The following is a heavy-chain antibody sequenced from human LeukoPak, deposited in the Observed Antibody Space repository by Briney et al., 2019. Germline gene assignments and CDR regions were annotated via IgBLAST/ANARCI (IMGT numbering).Heavy chain of an antibody. V-gene: IGHV3-30-3*01. CDR2: ISYDGSNK. Sequence: GGSLRLSCAASGFTFSSYAMHWVRQAPGKGLEWVAVISYDGSNKYYADSVKGRFTISRDNSKNTRYLQMNSLRAEDTAVYYCARTGGETHYDFWSGYAFDIWGQGTMVTVSS. D-gene: IGHD3-3*01. CDR3: ARTGGETHYDFWSGYAFDI. CDR1: GFTFSSYA. J-gene: IGHJ3*02.